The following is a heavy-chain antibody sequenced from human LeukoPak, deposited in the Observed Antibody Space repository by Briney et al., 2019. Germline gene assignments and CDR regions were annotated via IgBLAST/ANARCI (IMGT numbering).Heavy chain of an antibody. J-gene: IGHJ5*01. CDR3: ARQIAVVEPTDPNWFDS. Sequence: PSETLSLTCSVSGDSITSGNFYWAWIRQPPGKGLEWVGSIFHCGSTYYSPSLESRLTMSLDTSTGHFSLRLTSVTAADTAIYYCARQIAVVEPTDPNWFDSWGQGTLVTVSS. CDR2: IFHCGST. D-gene: IGHD2-21*01. V-gene: IGHV4-39*07. CDR1: GDSITSGNFY.